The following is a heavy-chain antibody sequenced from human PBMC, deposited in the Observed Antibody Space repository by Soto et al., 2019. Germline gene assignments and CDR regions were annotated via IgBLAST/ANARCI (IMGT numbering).Heavy chain of an antibody. CDR2: IYYSGST. D-gene: IGHD3-3*01. J-gene: IGHJ4*02. CDR1: GGSISSYY. V-gene: IGHV4-59*01. CDR3: ARGGVLYPFDY. Sequence: SETLSLTCTVSGGSISSYYWSWIRQPPGKGLEWIGYIYYSGSTNYNPSLKSRVTISVDTSKNQFSLKLSSVTAADTAVYYCARGGVLYPFDYWGQGTLVTVSS.